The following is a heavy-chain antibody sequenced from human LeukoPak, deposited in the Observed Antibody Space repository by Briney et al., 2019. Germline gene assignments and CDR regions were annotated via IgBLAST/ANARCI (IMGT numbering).Heavy chain of an antibody. Sequence: ASVKVSCKASGYTFISYGISWVRQAPGQGLEWMAWINTYIGNTHYAQKLQGRVTMTTDTSTSTAYMELRSLRSDDTAVYYCARDNYYDSSGYYSYWGQGTLVTVSS. V-gene: IGHV1-18*01. D-gene: IGHD3-22*01. J-gene: IGHJ4*02. CDR1: GYTFISYG. CDR3: ARDNYYDSSGYYSY. CDR2: INTYIGNT.